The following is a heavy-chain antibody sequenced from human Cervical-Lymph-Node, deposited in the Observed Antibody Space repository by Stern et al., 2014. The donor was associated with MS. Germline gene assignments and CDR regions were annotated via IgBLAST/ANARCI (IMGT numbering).Heavy chain of an antibody. J-gene: IGHJ4*02. CDR2: IVPVFDKA. D-gene: IGHD4-23*01. Sequence: VQLVESGAEVKKPGSSVKVSCKASGDTFSRNAMSWVRQAPGQGLEWMGAIVPVFDKANYAQQFQGRVTITADESTSTAYLELRSLRSQDTAVYYCAQEHYGGNFDSWGQGTRVTVSS. V-gene: IGHV1-69*01. CDR3: AQEHYGGNFDS. CDR1: GDTFSRNA.